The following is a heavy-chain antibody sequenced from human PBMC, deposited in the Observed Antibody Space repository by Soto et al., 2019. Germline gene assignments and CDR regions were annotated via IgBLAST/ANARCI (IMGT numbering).Heavy chain of an antibody. Sequence: SETMSLTCTVSGGSISSSGDYWGWLRQPPGKGLEWIGSIYYSGSTYYNPSLKSRVTISVDTSKNQFSLKLSSVTAADTAVYYCARHTYYYGSGTKGGAFDIWGQGTMVTVSS. CDR3: ARHTYYYGSGTKGGAFDI. D-gene: IGHD3-10*01. CDR1: GGSISSSGDY. V-gene: IGHV4-39*01. J-gene: IGHJ3*02. CDR2: IYYSGST.